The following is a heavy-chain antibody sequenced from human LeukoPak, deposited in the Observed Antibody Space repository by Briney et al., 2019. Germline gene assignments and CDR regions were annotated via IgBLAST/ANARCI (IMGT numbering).Heavy chain of an antibody. Sequence: GGSLRLSCSASGFNFNYFAMSWIRQAPGKRLEWVSTIGDSGSGGSYADSVMGRFTISRDNSKNIVYLQMHSLRVDDSAVYYCSRIKYGGNSGYHFDYWGQGTLVTVSS. CDR2: IGDSGSGG. D-gene: IGHD4-23*01. V-gene: IGHV3-23*01. CDR3: SRIKYGGNSGYHFDY. J-gene: IGHJ4*02. CDR1: GFNFNYFA.